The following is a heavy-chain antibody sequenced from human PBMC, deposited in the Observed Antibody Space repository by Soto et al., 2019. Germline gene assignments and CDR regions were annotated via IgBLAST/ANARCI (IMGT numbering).Heavy chain of an antibody. D-gene: IGHD3-3*01. CDR3: AKEPVSITIFGVNGMDV. V-gene: IGHV4-30-4*01. Sequence: QVQLQESGPGLVKPSQTLSLTCTVSGVSISSGDYYWSWIRQPPGKGLEWIGYIYYSGSTYYNPSLKSRVTISVDTSKNQFALKLSSVTAADTAVYYCAKEPVSITIFGVNGMDVWGQGTTVTVSS. CDR1: GVSISSGDYY. J-gene: IGHJ6*02. CDR2: IYYSGST.